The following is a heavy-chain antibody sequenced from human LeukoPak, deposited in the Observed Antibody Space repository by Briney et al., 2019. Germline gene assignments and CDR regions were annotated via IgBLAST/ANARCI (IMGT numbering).Heavy chain of an antibody. CDR1: GFTFSSYS. V-gene: IGHV3-23*01. D-gene: IGHD2-15*01. CDR3: AKGGYTTWLDP. CDR2: IRSNGGDT. Sequence: GGSLRLSCAASGFTFSSYSMSWVRQAPGKGLEWVPTIRSNGGDTYYADSVKGRFTTSRDNSKNTLYLEMNSLRAEDTAVYYCAKGGYTTWLDPWGQGTLVTVSS. J-gene: IGHJ5*02.